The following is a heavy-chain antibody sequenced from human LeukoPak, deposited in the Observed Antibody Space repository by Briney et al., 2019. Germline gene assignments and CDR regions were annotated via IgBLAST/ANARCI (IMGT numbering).Heavy chain of an antibody. CDR3: ARDAGYYDSSGRNFDY. J-gene: IGHJ4*02. D-gene: IGHD3-22*01. CDR1: GGSISSGDYY. V-gene: IGHV4-30-4*01. CDR2: IYYSGST. Sequence: SQTLSLTCTVSGGSISSGDYYWSWIRQPPGKGLEWIGYIYYSGSTYYNPSLRSRVTISVDTSKNQFSLKLSSVTAADTAVYYCARDAGYYDSSGRNFDYWGQGTLVTVSS.